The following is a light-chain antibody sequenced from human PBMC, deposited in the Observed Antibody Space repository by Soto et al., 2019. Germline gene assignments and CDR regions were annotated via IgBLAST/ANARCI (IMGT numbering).Light chain of an antibody. J-gene: IGKJ5*01. CDR1: QRVRSK. CDR2: AAS. CDR3: QQYTNWPPIT. Sequence: EIVMTQSPGTLSVSPGERATLSCRASQRVRSKLAWYQQKPGQAPRLLIYAASTRATGIPARFSGSGSGTEFTLTISSLQSEDFAVYYCQQYTNWPPITFGQGTRLEIK. V-gene: IGKV3-15*01.